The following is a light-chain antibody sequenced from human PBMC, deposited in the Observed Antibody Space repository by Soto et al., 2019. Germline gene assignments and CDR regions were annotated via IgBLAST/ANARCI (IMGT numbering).Light chain of an antibody. Sequence: EIVLTQSPATLSLSPGERATRSCRASQSVSSYLAWYQQKPGQAPRLLIYDASNRATGIPARFSGSGSGTDFTLTISSLEPEDFAVYYCQQRSNWLTFGGGTKVHIK. CDR1: QSVSSY. CDR3: QQRSNWLT. CDR2: DAS. J-gene: IGKJ4*01. V-gene: IGKV3-11*01.